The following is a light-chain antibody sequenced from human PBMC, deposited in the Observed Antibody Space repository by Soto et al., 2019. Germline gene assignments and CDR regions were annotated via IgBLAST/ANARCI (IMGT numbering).Light chain of an antibody. J-gene: IGKJ4*01. CDR1: QGISIW. CDR2: AAS. CDR3: QQANSFTVT. V-gene: IGKV1-12*01. Sequence: DIQMTQSQSSVSASVGDRVTITCRASQGISIWLAWYQNKPGKDPKLLIYAASSLKTGVPSRFSGSGSGREFNLTISRLQTEDFATYDCQQANSFTVTFGGVTKVDI.